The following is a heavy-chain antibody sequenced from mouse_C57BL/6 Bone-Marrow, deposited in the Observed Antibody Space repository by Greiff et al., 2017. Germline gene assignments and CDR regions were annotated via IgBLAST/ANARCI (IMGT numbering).Heavy chain of an antibody. Sequence: QVQLQQSGAELVKPGASVKVSCKASGYTFTSYWMHWVKQRPGQGLEWIGRIHPSDSYTNYNQKFKGKATLTVDKSSSTAYMQLSSLTSEDSAVYYWAIKAVYDYGRSWYFDVWGTGTTLTVSS. CDR3: AIKAVYDYGRSWYFDV. CDR2: IHPSDSYT. CDR1: GYTFTSYW. D-gene: IGHD1-1*01. V-gene: IGHV1-74*01. J-gene: IGHJ1*03.